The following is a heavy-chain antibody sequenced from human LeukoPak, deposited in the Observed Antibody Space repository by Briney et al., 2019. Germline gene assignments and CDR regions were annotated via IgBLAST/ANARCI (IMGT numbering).Heavy chain of an antibody. CDR3: ARAVEYLPLDY. V-gene: IGHV3-66*01. CDR2: IHISGST. Sequence: PGGSLRLSCAASGFTVTSTYITWVRQAPGKGLEWVSIIHISGSTYYADSVRGRFTISRDNSKNTVYLQMNSLRAEDTAVYYCARAVEYLPLDYWDQGTLVDVSS. J-gene: IGHJ4*02. D-gene: IGHD2/OR15-2a*01. CDR1: GFTVTSTY.